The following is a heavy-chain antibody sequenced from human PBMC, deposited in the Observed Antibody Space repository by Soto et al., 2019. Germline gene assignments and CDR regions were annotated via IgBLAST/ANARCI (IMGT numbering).Heavy chain of an antibody. CDR2: ISGSGGST. CDR3: AKGMSSSGWYFDY. V-gene: IGHV3-23*01. J-gene: IGHJ4*02. CDR1: GFTFSSYA. D-gene: IGHD6-19*01. Sequence: EVQLLESGGGLVQPGGSLRLSCAAYGFTFSSYAMSWVRQAPGKGLEWVSAISGSGGSTYYADSAKGRFTISRDNSKNTLYLQMNSLRAEDTAVYYCAKGMSSSGWYFDYWGQGTLVTVSS.